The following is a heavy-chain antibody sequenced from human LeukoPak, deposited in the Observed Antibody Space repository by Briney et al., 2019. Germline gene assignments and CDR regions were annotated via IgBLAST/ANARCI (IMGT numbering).Heavy chain of an antibody. Sequence: GGSLRLSCAASGFTFSDYYMSWVRQAPGKGLEWVSGISGSGDNTYYADSVKGRFTISRDNSKNTLYVQVNSLGTEDTAAYYCAKGSYYDSSGSFYFDYWGQGTLVTVSS. J-gene: IGHJ4*02. D-gene: IGHD3-22*01. CDR2: ISGSGDNT. V-gene: IGHV3-23*01. CDR3: AKGSYYDSSGSFYFDY. CDR1: GFTFSDYY.